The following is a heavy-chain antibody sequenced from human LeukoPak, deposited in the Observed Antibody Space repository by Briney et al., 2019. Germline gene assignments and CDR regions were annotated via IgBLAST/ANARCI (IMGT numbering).Heavy chain of an antibody. V-gene: IGHV3-23*01. J-gene: IGHJ4*02. CDR2: ISGSGGST. Sequence: GGSLRLSCAASGFTFSSYAMSWVRQAPGKGREWVSAISGSGGSTYYADSVKGRFTNSRDNSKNTLYLQINSLRAEDTAVYYCAKVPYYDFWSGYYKQYYFDYWGQGTLVTVSS. CDR3: AKVPYYDFWSGYYKQYYFDY. D-gene: IGHD3-3*01. CDR1: GFTFSSYA.